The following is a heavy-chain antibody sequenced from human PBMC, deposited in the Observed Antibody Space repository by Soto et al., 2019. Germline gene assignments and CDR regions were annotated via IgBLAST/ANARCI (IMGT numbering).Heavy chain of an antibody. CDR2: MSYDGNSK. D-gene: IGHD2-21*01. J-gene: IGHJ4*02. CDR1: GFTFSSYS. V-gene: IGHV3-30-3*01. CDR3: ARGRTVRDHDDFDL. Sequence: GGSLRLSCAASGFTFSSYSMHWVRQAPGKGLEWVAAMSYDGNSKYFADSVKGRFTISRDNSKNTLSLQMNSLGAEDSAVYYCARGRTVRDHDDFDLWCQGTLVTVSS.